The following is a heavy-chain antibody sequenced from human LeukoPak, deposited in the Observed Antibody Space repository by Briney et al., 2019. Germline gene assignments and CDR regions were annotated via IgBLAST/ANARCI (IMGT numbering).Heavy chain of an antibody. J-gene: IGHJ6*03. CDR3: ARIYCGGDCRGYYYHYYMDV. CDR1: GGSISSGSYY. Sequence: SQTLSLTCTVSGGSISSGSYYGSWIRQPAGKGLEWIGRIYTSGSTKYNPSLKSRVTISVDTSKNQFSLKLSSVTAADTAVYYCARIYCGGDCRGYYYHYYMDVWGKGTTVTISS. CDR2: IYTSGST. D-gene: IGHD2-21*02. V-gene: IGHV4-61*02.